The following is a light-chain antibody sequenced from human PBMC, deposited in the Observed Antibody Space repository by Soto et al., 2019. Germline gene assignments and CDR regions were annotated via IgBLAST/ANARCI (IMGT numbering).Light chain of an antibody. CDR3: SSWTSSTTQV. V-gene: IGLV2-14*01. CDR2: EVN. J-gene: IGLJ2*01. CDR1: SSDVGGYNF. Sequence: QSALTQPASVSGSPGQSITISCTGTSSDVGGYNFVSWYQQHPGKAPKLMIFEVNNRPSGVSNRFSGSKSGNTASLTISGLQAEDEADYYCSSWTSSTTQVLGGGTKDRP.